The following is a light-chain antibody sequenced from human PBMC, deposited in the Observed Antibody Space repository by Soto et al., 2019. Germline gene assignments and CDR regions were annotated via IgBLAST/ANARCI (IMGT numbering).Light chain of an antibody. Sequence: DIQMTQSPSPLSASVGDRVDITCRTSQSVSRYLNWYQAKPGKAPKLLIYETSNLESGVPSRFSGSGSGTDFTLTISSLQPEDSATYYCQQSYSTPPFTFGPGTRVDI. CDR2: ETS. CDR1: QSVSRY. V-gene: IGKV1-39*01. J-gene: IGKJ3*01. CDR3: QQSYSTPPFT.